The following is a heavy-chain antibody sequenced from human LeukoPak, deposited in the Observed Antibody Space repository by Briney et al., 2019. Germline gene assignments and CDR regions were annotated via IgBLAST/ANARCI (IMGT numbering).Heavy chain of an antibody. Sequence: GGSLRLSCAASGFTVSSNYMNWVRQAPGKGLEWVSVLYSAGNTYYADSVKGRFTISRDNSKNTLYLQMNSLRAEDTAVYFCAKELHGSGNYAFDYWGQGTLVTVSS. D-gene: IGHD3-10*01. V-gene: IGHV3-53*01. CDR1: GFTVSSNY. CDR2: LYSAGNT. J-gene: IGHJ4*02. CDR3: AKELHGSGNYAFDY.